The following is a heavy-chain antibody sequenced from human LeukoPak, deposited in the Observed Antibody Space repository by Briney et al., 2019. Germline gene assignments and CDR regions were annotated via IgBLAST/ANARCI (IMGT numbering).Heavy chain of an antibody. D-gene: IGHD6-13*01. CDR1: GFTVSDNY. CDR3: ASSSWSSEYFHY. V-gene: IGHV3-66*01. J-gene: IGHJ1*01. Sequence: GGSLRLSCAASGFTVSDNYMSWVRQAPGKGLEGVSVFYSGGSTRYADSVKGRFTISRDNSKNTLYLQLNSLRAEDTAVYFCASSSWSSEYFHYWGQGTLVTVSS. CDR2: FYSGGST.